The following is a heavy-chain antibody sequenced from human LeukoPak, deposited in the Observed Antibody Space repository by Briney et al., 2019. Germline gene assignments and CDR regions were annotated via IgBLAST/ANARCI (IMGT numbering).Heavy chain of an antibody. D-gene: IGHD3-10*01. CDR3: ARFGYGSWFDP. Sequence: GGSLRLSCAASGFTFSSYEMNWVRQAPGKGLEWVSYISSSGSTIYYADSVKGRFTISRDNAKNSLYLQMNSLRAEDTAVYYCARFGYGSWFDPWGQGTLVTVSS. J-gene: IGHJ5*02. V-gene: IGHV3-48*03. CDR1: GFTFSSYE. CDR2: ISSSGSTI.